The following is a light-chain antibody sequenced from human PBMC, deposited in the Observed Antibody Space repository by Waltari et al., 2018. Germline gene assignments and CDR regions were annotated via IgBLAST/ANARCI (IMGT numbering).Light chain of an antibody. Sequence: NFMLTQPHSVSESPGKTVTISCTRSSGSIGDNFVQWYQQRQGSAPTIIIYDDDTKSSEVPDRFSAYVALSAHSAPLTISGLQTDDEADYHFQSQDTDLLKVFGGGTKVTVL. J-gene: IGLJ2*01. CDR2: DDD. CDR3: QSQDTDLLKV. CDR1: SGSIGDNF. V-gene: IGLV6-57*03.